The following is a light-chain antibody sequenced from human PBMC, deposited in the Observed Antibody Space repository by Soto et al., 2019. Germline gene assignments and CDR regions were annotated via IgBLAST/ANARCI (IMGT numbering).Light chain of an antibody. CDR1: QSVSSY. V-gene: IGKV3-11*01. CDR2: DAS. Sequence: EIVLTQSPATLSLSPGERATLSCRASQSVSSYLAWYQQKPGQAPRLLIYDASNRATGIPARFSGSGSGTDFTLTISSLEPEDFAVYFCQHYTDSPLTFGQGTKVEV. J-gene: IGKJ1*01. CDR3: QHYTDSPLT.